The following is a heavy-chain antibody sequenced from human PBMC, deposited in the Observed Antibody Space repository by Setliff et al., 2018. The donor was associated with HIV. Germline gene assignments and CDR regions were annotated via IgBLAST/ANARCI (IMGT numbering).Heavy chain of an antibody. V-gene: IGHV5-51*01. Sequence: VESLKISCKGSGYSFTSYWIGWVRQMPGKGLEWMGIIYPGDYETRYSPSFQGQVTISADTSISTAYLQWSSLKASDTAMYYCARRYYGSRGGYFDLWGRGTLVTVSS. CDR3: ARRYYGSRGGYFDL. CDR2: IYPGDYET. D-gene: IGHD3-10*01. CDR1: GYSFTSYW. J-gene: IGHJ2*01.